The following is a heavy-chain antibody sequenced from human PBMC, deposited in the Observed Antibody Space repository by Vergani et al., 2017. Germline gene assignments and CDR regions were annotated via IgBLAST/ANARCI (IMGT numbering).Heavy chain of an antibody. J-gene: IGHJ4*02. Sequence: EVQLVESGGGLVKPGGSLRLSCAASGFTFSSYSMNWVRQAPGKGLEWCSSISSSSSYIYYADSVKGRFTISRDHATNSLYLQMHSLRAEDTAVYYCANRPSRAAAGLDYWGQGTLVTVSS. D-gene: IGHD6-13*01. V-gene: IGHV3-21*04. CDR2: ISSSSSYI. CDR1: GFTFSSYS. CDR3: ANRPSRAAAGLDY.